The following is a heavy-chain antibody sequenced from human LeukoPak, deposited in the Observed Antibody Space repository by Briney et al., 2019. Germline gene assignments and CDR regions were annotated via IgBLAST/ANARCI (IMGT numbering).Heavy chain of an antibody. D-gene: IGHD3-22*01. CDR1: GGSINNYC. CDR3: ARDAGYYYDSSGYLDY. V-gene: IGHV4-59*01. CDR2: IYYIGST. J-gene: IGHJ4*02. Sequence: SETLSLTCTVSGGSINNYCWSWIQQPPGKGLELIGYIYYIGSTNYNPSLKSRVTISVDTSKNQFSLKLSTVTAADTAVYYCARDAGYYYDSSGYLDYWGQGTLVTVSS.